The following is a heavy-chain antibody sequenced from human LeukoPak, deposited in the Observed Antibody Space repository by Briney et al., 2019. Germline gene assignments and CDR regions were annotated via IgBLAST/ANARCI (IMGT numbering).Heavy chain of an antibody. J-gene: IGHJ6*03. D-gene: IGHD3-9*01. V-gene: IGHV3-23*01. CDR1: GFTFSSYG. CDR2: ISGSGGST. Sequence: GGSLRLSCAASGFTFSSYGMSWVRQAPGKGLEWVSAISGSGGSTYYADSVKGRFTISRDNSKNTLYLQMNSLRAEDTAVYYCAKDGGEYYDILTGYYPRLYYMDVWGKGTTVTISS. CDR3: AKDGGEYYDILTGYYPRLYYMDV.